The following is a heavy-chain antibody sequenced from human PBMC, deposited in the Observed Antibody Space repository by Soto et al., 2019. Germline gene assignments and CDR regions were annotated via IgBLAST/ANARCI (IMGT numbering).Heavy chain of an antibody. D-gene: IGHD2-2*01. V-gene: IGHV3-30*18. Sequence: QVQLVESGGGVVQPGRSLRLSCAASGFTFSRYGMHWVRQAPGKGLEWVAVISYDGNNKYYADSVKGRFTISRDNSKNTRYLQMNGLRAEDTDVYYCAKDKGGGYCSSTSCYDFDYWGQGTLVTVSS. CDR1: GFTFSRYG. J-gene: IGHJ4*02. CDR2: ISYDGNNK. CDR3: AKDKGGGYCSSTSCYDFDY.